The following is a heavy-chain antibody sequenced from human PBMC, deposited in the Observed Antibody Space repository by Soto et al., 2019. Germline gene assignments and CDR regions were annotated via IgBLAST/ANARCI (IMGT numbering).Heavy chain of an antibody. J-gene: IGHJ3*01. V-gene: IGHV3-33*01. CDR1: GFTFRQYG. CDR2: IFYDGFNE. D-gene: IGHD6-19*01. Sequence: QVQLVESGGGVVQPGTSLRLSCAASGFTFRQYGMHWVRQAPGKGLEWVAVIFYDGFNEYYADSVRGRFTVSRPNSGNRVYLQMNSLRVEDTAVYYFVRGWGSGVHLSGLDLWGQGTAVVVSS. CDR3: VRGWGSGVHLSGLDL.